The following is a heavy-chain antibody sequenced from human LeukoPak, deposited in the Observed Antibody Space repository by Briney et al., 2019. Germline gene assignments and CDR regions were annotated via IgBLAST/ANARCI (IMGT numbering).Heavy chain of an antibody. CDR2: ISGDGRNI. CDR3: ATDSIAAAGTNLAFDI. CDR1: GFTFSSYW. J-gene: IGHJ3*02. Sequence: PGGSLRLSCVAFGFTFSSYWMHWVRQDPRKGLVWVSRISGDGRNINYADSVRGRFTISRDNAKNTLYLQMNSLRAEDTAVYYCATDSIAAAGTNLAFDIWGQGTMVTVSS. V-gene: IGHV3-74*01. D-gene: IGHD6-13*01.